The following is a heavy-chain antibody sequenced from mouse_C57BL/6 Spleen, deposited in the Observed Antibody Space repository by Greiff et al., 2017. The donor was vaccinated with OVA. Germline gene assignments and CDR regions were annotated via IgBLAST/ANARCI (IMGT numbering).Heavy chain of an antibody. Sequence: EVQLQESGPELVKPGASVKISCKASGYSFTDYNMNWVKQSNGKSLEWIGVINPNYGTTSYNQKFKGKATLTVDQSSSTAYMQLNSLTSEDSAVYYCARSYYGSSPYYFDYWGQGTTLTVSS. D-gene: IGHD1-1*01. V-gene: IGHV1-39*01. J-gene: IGHJ2*01. CDR3: ARSYYGSSPYYFDY. CDR2: INPNYGTT. CDR1: GYSFTDYN.